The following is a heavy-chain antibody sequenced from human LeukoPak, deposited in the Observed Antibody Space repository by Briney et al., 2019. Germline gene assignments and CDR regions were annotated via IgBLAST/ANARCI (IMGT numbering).Heavy chain of an antibody. CDR1: GYTFTSYD. J-gene: IGHJ4*02. Sequence: GASVKVSCKASGYTFTSYDINWVRQATGQGLEWMGWMNPNSGNTGYAQKFEGRVTMTRNTSISTAYMEVSSLRSEDTAVYYCARKYVSGSGKPLFDYWGQGTLVTVSS. CDR3: ARKYVSGSGKPLFDY. CDR2: MNPNSGNT. D-gene: IGHD3-10*01. V-gene: IGHV1-8*01.